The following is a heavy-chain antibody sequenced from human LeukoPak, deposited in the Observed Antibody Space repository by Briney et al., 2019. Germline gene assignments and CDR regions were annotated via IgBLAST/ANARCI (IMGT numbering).Heavy chain of an antibody. Sequence: SETLSLTCTVSGGSINSDYWSWIRQPPGKGLEWIGYIYYSGSTNYNPSLKSRVTISVDTSKNQFSLKLSSVTAADTAVYYCARGRLLWFGGDAFDIWGQGTMVTVSS. D-gene: IGHD3-10*01. CDR2: IYYSGST. CDR3: ARGRLLWFGGDAFDI. CDR1: GGSINSDY. J-gene: IGHJ3*02. V-gene: IGHV4-59*01.